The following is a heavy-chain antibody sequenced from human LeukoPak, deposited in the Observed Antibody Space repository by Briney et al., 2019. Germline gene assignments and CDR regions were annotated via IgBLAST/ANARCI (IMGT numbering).Heavy chain of an antibody. CDR1: GYTFTDYY. CDR2: INPNSDGT. V-gene: IGHV1-2*06. CDR3: ARGYNRGYDFWSGYYKIDY. J-gene: IGHJ4*02. D-gene: IGHD3-3*01. Sequence: ASVKVSCKASGYTFTDYYIHWVRQAPGRGLEWMGRINPNSDGTDYAQKFQGRVTMTRDTSISTAYMELSRLRSDDTAVCYCARGYNRGYDFWSGYYKIDYWGQGTLVTVSS.